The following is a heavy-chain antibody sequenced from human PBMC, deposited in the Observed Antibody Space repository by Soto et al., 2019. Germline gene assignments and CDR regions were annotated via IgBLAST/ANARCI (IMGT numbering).Heavy chain of an antibody. CDR3: VSRLGYGYAMDV. CDR2: IYYSGNT. D-gene: IGHD5-12*01. V-gene: IGHV4-39*01. J-gene: IGHJ6*02. CDR1: GDSISSGGYY. Sequence: QLQLQESGPGLVKPSETLSLTCTVSGDSISSGGYYWGWIRQPPGKGLEWIGSIYYSGNTFYNPSLKSRVTISRETSRNQFSLRLNSVTAADTAVYYCVSRLGYGYAMDVWGQGTTVTVSS.